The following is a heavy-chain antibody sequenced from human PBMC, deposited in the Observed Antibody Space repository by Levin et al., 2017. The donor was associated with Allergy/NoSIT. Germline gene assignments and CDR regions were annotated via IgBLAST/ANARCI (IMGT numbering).Heavy chain of an antibody. D-gene: IGHD3-10*01. CDR1: GGSISSYY. CDR2: IYTIGST. V-gene: IGHV4-4*07. CDR3: ARDSDGSGSYHDNFDY. Sequence: SETLSLTCTVSGGSISSYYWSWIRQPAGKGLEWIGRIYTIGSTNKHPSLKSRVTMSVDTSKNQFSLTLSSVTAADTAVYYCARDSDGSGSYHDNFDYWGQGTRVTVSS. J-gene: IGHJ4*02.